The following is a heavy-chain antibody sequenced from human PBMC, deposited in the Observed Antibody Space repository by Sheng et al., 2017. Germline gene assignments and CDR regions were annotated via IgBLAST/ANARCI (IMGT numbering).Heavy chain of an antibody. CDR3: ARALHNDYGDSFDY. V-gene: IGHV4-34*01. CDR1: GGSFSGYY. Sequence: QVQLQQWGAGLLKPSETLSLTCAVYGGSFSGYYWSWIRQPPGKGLEWIGEINHSGSTNYNPSLKSRVTISVDTSKNQFSLKLSSVTAADTAVYYCARALHNDYGDSFDYWGQGTLVTVSS. J-gene: IGHJ4*02. D-gene: IGHD4-17*01. CDR2: INHSGST.